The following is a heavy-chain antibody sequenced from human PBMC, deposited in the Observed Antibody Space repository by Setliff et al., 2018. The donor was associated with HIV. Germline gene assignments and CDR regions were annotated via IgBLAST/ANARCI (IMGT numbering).Heavy chain of an antibody. CDR2: IYTSGST. Sequence: LSLTCTVSGGSISSGSYYWSWIRQPAGKGLEWIGHIYTSGSTNYNPSLKSRVTISVDTSKNQFSLKLSSVTAADTAVYYCARGRGVIKEKPFDEWGQGTLVTVSS. J-gene: IGHJ4*02. V-gene: IGHV4-61*09. D-gene: IGHD3-10*01. CDR3: ARGRGVIKEKPFDE. CDR1: GGSISSGSYY.